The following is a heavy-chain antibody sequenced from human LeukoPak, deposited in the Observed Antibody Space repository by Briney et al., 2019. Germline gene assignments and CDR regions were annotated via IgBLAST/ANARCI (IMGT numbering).Heavy chain of an antibody. CDR3: AKDHGSSWYLVVVYYYGMDV. Sequence: PGRSLGLSCAASGFTFSSYGMHWVRQAPGKGLEWVAVISYDGSNKYYADSVKGRFTISRDNSKNTLYLQMNSLRAEDTAVYYCAKDHGSSWYLVVVYYYGMDVWGQGTTVTVSS. J-gene: IGHJ6*02. CDR1: GFTFSSYG. CDR2: ISYDGSNK. V-gene: IGHV3-30*18. D-gene: IGHD6-13*01.